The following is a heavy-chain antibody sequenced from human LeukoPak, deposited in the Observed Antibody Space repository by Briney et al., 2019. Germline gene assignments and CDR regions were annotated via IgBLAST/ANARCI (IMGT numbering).Heavy chain of an antibody. J-gene: IGHJ4*02. CDR3: ARGCIAAAGTGETFEY. D-gene: IGHD6-13*01. CDR1: GGSFSGYY. Sequence: SETLSLTCAVYGGSFSGYYWSWIRQPPGKGLEWIGEINHSGSTNYNPSLKSRVTISVDTSKNQFSLKLSSVTAADTAVYYCARGCIAAAGTGETFEYWGQGTLVTVSS. CDR2: INHSGST. V-gene: IGHV4-34*01.